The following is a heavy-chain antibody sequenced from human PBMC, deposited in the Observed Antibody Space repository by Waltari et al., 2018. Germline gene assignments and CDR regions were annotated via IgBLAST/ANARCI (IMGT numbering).Heavy chain of an antibody. CDR3: AVRYCGGDCYSHFYGMDV. CDR1: GGSLSGYY. V-gene: IGHV4-34*01. J-gene: IGHJ6*02. Sequence: QGQLQQWGAGLLKRSQTLSLTVAVYGGSLSGYYWSWIRQPPGRGLEWMGEINHSESTNYTPSLKSRVTISVDTSKKQFSLKLSSVTAADTAVYYCAVRYCGGDCYSHFYGMDVWGQGSTVTVSS. D-gene: IGHD2-21*02. CDR2: INHSEST.